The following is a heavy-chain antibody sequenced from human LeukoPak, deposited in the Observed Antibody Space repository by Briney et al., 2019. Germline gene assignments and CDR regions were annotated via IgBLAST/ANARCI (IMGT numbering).Heavy chain of an antibody. CDR3: ATQEGVRGVITFDY. J-gene: IGHJ4*02. CDR1: GFTFSSYA. V-gene: IGHV3-23*01. CDR2: ISGSGGST. D-gene: IGHD3-10*01. Sequence: GGSLRLSCAASGFTFSSYAMSWVRQAPGKGLEWVSAISGSGGSTYYADSVKGRFTISRDNSKNTLYLRMNSLRAEDTAVYYCATQEGVRGVITFDYWGQGTLVTVSS.